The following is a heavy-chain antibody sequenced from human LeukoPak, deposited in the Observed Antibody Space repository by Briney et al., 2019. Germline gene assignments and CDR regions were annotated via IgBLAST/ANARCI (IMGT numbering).Heavy chain of an antibody. D-gene: IGHD6-19*01. CDR2: ISGRGGST. Sequence: GGALRLSCAASGVTFSSYATSWGPQAPGKGREWVSAISGRGGSTYYADSVKGRFTISRDNSKNTLYLQMNSLRAEDTAVYYCAKENSAWPGDYFNNWGQGHLVPVSS. J-gene: IGHJ4*02. V-gene: IGHV3-23*01. CDR1: GVTFSSYA. CDR3: AKENSAWPGDYFNN.